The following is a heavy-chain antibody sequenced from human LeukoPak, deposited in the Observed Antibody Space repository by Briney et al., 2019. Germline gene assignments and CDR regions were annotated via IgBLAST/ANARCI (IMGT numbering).Heavy chain of an antibody. Sequence: KSGGSLRLSCAASGFTFSSYSMNWVRQAPGKGLEWVSCISSSSSYIYYADSVKGRFTISRDNSKNTLYLQMNSLRAEDTAVYYCAKGDTSWTIDYWGQGTLVTVSS. J-gene: IGHJ4*02. CDR3: AKGDTSWTIDY. CDR1: GFTFSSYS. D-gene: IGHD2-2*01. CDR2: ISSSSSYI. V-gene: IGHV3-21*01.